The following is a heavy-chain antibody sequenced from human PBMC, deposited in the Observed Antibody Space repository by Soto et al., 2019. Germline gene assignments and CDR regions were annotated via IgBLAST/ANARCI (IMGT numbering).Heavy chain of an antibody. CDR2: ISCYNGKT. CDR1: GYSFTAYG. CDR3: ARAAPPTELRYVECHNYDYNGMDV. Sequence: QVQVVQSGDEVKETGASVRVSCKTSGYSFTAYGISWVRQAPGQGLEWMGWISCYNGKTKYAQEVQCRGTMTTEKSRRTEYIALRCLRSYDTAIYYGARAAPPTELRYVECHNYDYNGMDVWGQGTTVTVSS. V-gene: IGHV1-18*01. D-gene: IGHD3-3*01. J-gene: IGHJ6*02.